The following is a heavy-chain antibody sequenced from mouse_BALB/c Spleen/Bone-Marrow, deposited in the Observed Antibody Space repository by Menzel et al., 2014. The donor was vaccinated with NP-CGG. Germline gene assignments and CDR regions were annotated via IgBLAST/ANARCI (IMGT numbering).Heavy chain of an antibody. CDR1: RFNIKDTS. Sequence: APLQQSGAALVKPGGTVKLSCTASRFNIKDTSMHWVTTRPEPGMEWIGRIDPANGNTKYDPKIQGKATITTNTCSNTPYLQLSSLTSEDTAVYYCALYYDYDVGYWGQGTPLTGSS. CDR3: ALYYDYDVGY. CDR2: IDPANGNT. J-gene: IGHJ2*01. D-gene: IGHD2-4*01. V-gene: IGHV14-3*02.